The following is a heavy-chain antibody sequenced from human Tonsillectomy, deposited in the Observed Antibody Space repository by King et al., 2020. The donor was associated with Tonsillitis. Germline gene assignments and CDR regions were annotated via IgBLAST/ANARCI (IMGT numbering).Heavy chain of an antibody. CDR3: ARETVMTYCYDSSGHNALDY. J-gene: IGHJ4*02. CDR1: GFTFGDYG. D-gene: IGHD3-22*01. CDR2: INWNGGST. Sequence: VQLVESGGGVVRPGGSLRLSCAASGFTFGDYGMSWVRQAPGKGLEWVSGINWNGGSTGYADSVKGRFTISRDNAKNSLYLQMNSLRAEDTALYYCARETVMTYCYDSSGHNALDYWGQRTLVTVSS. V-gene: IGHV3-20*04.